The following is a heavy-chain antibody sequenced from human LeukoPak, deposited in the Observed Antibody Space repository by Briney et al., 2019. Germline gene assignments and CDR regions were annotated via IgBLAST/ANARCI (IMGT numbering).Heavy chain of an antibody. J-gene: IGHJ4*02. V-gene: IGHV3-23*01. Sequence: GGSLRLYCAASGFTFSSYAMSWVRQAPGKGLEWVSAISGSGGSTYYADSVKGRFTISRDNSKNTLYLQMNSLRAEDTAVYYCAKLTYYYDSSGYYSWGQGTLATVSS. CDR3: AKLTYYYDSSGYYS. D-gene: IGHD3-22*01. CDR1: GFTFSSYA. CDR2: ISGSGGST.